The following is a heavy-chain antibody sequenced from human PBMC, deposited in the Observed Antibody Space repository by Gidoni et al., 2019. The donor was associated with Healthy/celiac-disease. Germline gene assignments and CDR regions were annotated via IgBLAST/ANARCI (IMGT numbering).Heavy chain of an antibody. CDR3: ARDTMIVPWFDY. J-gene: IGHJ4*02. CDR2: ISSSGSTI. V-gene: IGHV3-48*03. D-gene: IGHD3-22*01. CDR1: TFSSYE. Sequence: TFSSYEMNWVRQAPGKGLEWGSYISSSGSTIYYADSVKGRFTISRDNAKNSLYLQMNSLRAEDTAVYYCARDTMIVPWFDYWGQGTLGTVSS.